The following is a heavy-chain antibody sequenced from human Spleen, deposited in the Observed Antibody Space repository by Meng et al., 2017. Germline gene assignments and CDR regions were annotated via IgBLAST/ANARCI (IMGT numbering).Heavy chain of an antibody. CDR3: ARDEDISAAGKLFGDY. CDR1: GYNFPDYY. Sequence: VRVVQSGAEVKKPGASVKVSCKPSGYNFPDYYIHWVRQAPGQGLEWMGRIDPKNGDTHYAQKFQGRVTMTGDTSISTAYMDLSGLRSDDTAVYYCARDEDISAAGKLFGDYWGQGTLVTVSS. D-gene: IGHD6-13*01. V-gene: IGHV1-2*06. J-gene: IGHJ4*02. CDR2: IDPKNGDT.